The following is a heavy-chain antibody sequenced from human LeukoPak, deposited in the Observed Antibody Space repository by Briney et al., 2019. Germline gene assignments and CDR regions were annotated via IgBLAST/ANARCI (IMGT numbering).Heavy chain of an antibody. D-gene: IGHD2-2*01. Sequence: ASVKVSCKASGYTFTSYYMHWVRQAPGQGLEWMGIINPSGGSTSYAQKFQGRVTMTRDTSTSTVYMELSSLRSEDTAVYYCARSSGLHCSSTSCYLCCFDYWGQGTLVTVSS. CDR3: ARSSGLHCSSTSCYLCCFDY. CDR2: INPSGGST. J-gene: IGHJ4*02. CDR1: GYTFTSYY. V-gene: IGHV1-46*03.